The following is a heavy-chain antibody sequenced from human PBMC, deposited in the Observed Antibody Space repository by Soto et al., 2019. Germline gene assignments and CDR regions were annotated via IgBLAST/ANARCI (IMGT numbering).Heavy chain of an antibody. CDR3: ARDDKDLSSPYYYMDV. J-gene: IGHJ6*03. V-gene: IGHV3-33*01. Sequence: QVQLVESGGGVVQPGRSLRLSCAASGFTFSSYGMHWVRQAPGKGLEWVAVIWYDGSNKYYADSVKGRFTISRDNSKNTLYLQMNSLRAEDTAVYYCARDDKDLSSPYYYMDVWGKGTTVTVSS. CDR1: GFTFSSYG. D-gene: IGHD6-6*01. CDR2: IWYDGSNK.